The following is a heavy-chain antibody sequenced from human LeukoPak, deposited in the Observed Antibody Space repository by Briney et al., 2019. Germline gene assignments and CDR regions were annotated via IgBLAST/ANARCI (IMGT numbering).Heavy chain of an antibody. V-gene: IGHV4-59*01. CDR3: ARVSCSSTSCYMDYYYYMDV. CDR1: GGSISTYY. CDR2: IYYSGST. Sequence: SETLSLTCTVSGGSISTYYWSWIRQPPGKGLEWIGHIYYSGSTNYNPSLKSRVTISVDTSKNQFSLKLSSVTAADTAVYYCARVSCSSTSCYMDYYYYMDVWGKGTTVTVSS. J-gene: IGHJ6*03. D-gene: IGHD2-2*02.